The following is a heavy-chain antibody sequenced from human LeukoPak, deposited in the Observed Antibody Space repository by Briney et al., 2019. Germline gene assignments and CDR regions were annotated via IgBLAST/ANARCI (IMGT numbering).Heavy chain of an antibody. Sequence: GGSLRLSCAASGFTFSSYWMSWVRQAPGKGLEWVANIKQDGSEKYYVDSVKGRFTISRDTSKNTLYLQMNSLRADDTAVYYCAKSRGSSSSWDDAFDIWGQGTMVIVSS. V-gene: IGHV3-7*01. J-gene: IGHJ3*02. CDR1: GFTFSSYW. CDR3: AKSRGSSSSWDDAFDI. CDR2: IKQDGSEK. D-gene: IGHD6-13*01.